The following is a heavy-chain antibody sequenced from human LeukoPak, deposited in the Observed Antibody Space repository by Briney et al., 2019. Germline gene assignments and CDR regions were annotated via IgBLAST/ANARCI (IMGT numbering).Heavy chain of an antibody. J-gene: IGHJ5*02. CDR2: VNPNSGGT. V-gene: IGHV1-2*02. CDR1: GYTFTSYD. Sequence: ASVKVSCKTSGYTFTSYDLNWVRQATGQGLEWMGWVNPNSGGTNYAQKFQGRVTMTRDTSISTAYMELSRLRSDDTAVYYCARGPQPWSGPYNWFDPWGQGTLVTVSS. D-gene: IGHD3-3*01. CDR3: ARGPQPWSGPYNWFDP.